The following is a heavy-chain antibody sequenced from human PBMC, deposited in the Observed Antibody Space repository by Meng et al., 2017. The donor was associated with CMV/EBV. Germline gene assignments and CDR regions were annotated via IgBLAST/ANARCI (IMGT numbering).Heavy chain of an antibody. CDR1: GGTFSSYA. D-gene: IGHD2-2*01. J-gene: IGHJ6*02. V-gene: IGHV1-69*05. CDR3: ARRGPPADPGGLHYYYGMDV. CDR2: IIPIFGTA. Sequence: SVKVSCKASGGTFSSYAISWVRQAPGQGLEWMGGIIPIFGTANYAQKFQGRVTITTDESTSTAYMELSSLRSEDTAVYYCARRGPPADPGGLHYYYGMDVWGQGTTVTVSS.